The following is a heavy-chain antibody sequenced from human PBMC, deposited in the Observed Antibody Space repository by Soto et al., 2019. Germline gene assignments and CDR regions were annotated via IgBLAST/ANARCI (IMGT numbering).Heavy chain of an antibody. CDR2: IYSGGSK. V-gene: IGHV3-53*04. D-gene: IGHD3-10*01. Sequence: EVQLVESGGGLVQPGGSLRLSCAASGFTVSSNYMSWVRQSPGKGLEWVSVIYSGGSKYYADSVKGRFTISRHNAKNKLYLQMTSVRPEDPAVYYFAIGSGWCDPWSQGTLVTVCS. CDR3: AIGSGWCDP. J-gene: IGHJ5*02. CDR1: GFTVSSNY.